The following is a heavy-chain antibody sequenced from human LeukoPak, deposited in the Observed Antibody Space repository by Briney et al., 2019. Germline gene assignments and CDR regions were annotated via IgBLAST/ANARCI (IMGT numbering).Heavy chain of an antibody. Sequence: GGSLRLSCAVSGISLSNYGMSWVRQAPGKGLEWVAGISGSGGGTNYADSVKGRFTISRDNPKNALFLQMSRLRAEDTAVYFWAKRGVVIRVILVGFHKEAYYFDSGGQGALVTVSS. D-gene: IGHD3-22*01. CDR2: ISGSGGGT. CDR3: AKRGVVIRVILVGFHKEAYYFDS. V-gene: IGHV3-23*01. CDR1: GISLSNYG. J-gene: IGHJ4*02.